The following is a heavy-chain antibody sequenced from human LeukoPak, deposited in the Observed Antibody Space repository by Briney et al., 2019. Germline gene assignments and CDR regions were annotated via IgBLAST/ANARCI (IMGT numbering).Heavy chain of an antibody. V-gene: IGHV1-69*01. CDR3: AREGYSGYDFLGYFDY. CDR2: IIPIFGTA. Sequence: GSSVKVSCKASGGTFSSYAISWVRQAPGQGLEWMGGIIPIFGTANYAQKFQGRVTITADESTSTAYMELSSLRSEDTAVYYCAREGYSGYDFLGYFDYWGQGTPVTVSS. D-gene: IGHD5-12*01. J-gene: IGHJ4*02. CDR1: GGTFSSYA.